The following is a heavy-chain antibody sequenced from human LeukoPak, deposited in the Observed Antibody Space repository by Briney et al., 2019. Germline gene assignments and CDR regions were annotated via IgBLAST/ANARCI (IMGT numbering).Heavy chain of an antibody. CDR2: IYHSGST. J-gene: IGHJ6*03. CDR3: ASPSYIPASYGGWPYYMDV. CDR1: GGSISSSNW. V-gene: IGHV4-4*02. D-gene: IGHD6-19*01. Sequence: SETLSLTCAVSGGSISSSNWWSWVRQPPGKGLEWIGEIYHSGSTNYNPSLKSRVTISVDKSKNQFSLKLSSVTAADTAVYYCASPSYIPASYGGWPYYMDVWGKGTTVTVSS.